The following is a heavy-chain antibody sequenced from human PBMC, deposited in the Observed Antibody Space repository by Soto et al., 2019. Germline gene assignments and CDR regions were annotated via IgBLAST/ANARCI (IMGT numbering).Heavy chain of an antibody. D-gene: IGHD1-26*01. J-gene: IGHJ6*02. V-gene: IGHV5-51*01. CDR3: ARGGAHSGAARSFEDYYGMDV. CDR2: IYPDDSKT. Sequence: HGESLNISCRGSGYTFTDYWIVWVRQMPGEGLEWMGVIYPDDSKTKYSPSFQGQVTLSADNSNNTLYVQMNSLRAEDTAVYYCARGGAHSGAARSFEDYYGMDVWGQGTTVTVSS. CDR1: GYTFTDYW.